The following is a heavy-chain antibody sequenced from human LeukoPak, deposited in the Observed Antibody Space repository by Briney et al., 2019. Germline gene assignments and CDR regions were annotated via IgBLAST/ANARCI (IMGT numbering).Heavy chain of an antibody. D-gene: IGHD5-24*01. CDR2: IYYSGST. Sequence: PSETLSLTCAVSGYSISSGYYWAWIRQPPGKGLEWIGYIYYSGSTNYNPSLKSRVTISVDTSKNQFSLKLSSVTAADTAVYYCARQGQLDFDYWGQGTLVTVSS. CDR3: ARQGQLDFDY. CDR1: GYSISSGYY. V-gene: IGHV4-61*01. J-gene: IGHJ4*02.